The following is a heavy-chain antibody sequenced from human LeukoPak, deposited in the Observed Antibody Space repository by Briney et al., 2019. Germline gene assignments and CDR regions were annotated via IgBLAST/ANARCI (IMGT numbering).Heavy chain of an antibody. D-gene: IGHD2-8*02. V-gene: IGHV3-48*04. Sequence: GGSLRLSCAASGFTFSSYSMNWFRQAPGKGLEWVSYISSSGSTIYYADSVKGRFTISRDNAKNSLYLQMNSLRAEDAAVYYCAKAPLGRCTGAICYSFDYWGQGTLVTVSS. CDR2: ISSSGSTI. CDR3: AKAPLGRCTGAICYSFDY. J-gene: IGHJ4*02. CDR1: GFTFSSYS.